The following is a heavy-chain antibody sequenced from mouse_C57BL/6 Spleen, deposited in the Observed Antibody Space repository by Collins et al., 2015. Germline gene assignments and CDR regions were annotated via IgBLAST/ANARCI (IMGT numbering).Heavy chain of an antibody. V-gene: IGHV1-80*01. D-gene: IGHD1-1*01. CDR1: GYVFSSYW. J-gene: IGHJ1*03. Sequence: QVQLQQSGAELVKPGASVKISCKASGYVFSSYWMNWVKQKPEKGLEWIGQIYPGDGDTNYNGKFKGKATLTADKSSSTAYMQLSSLTSEDSAVYFCARRNDYYGSSYGYFDVWGTGTTVTVSS. CDR3: ARRNDYYGSSYGYFDV. CDR2: IYPGDGDT.